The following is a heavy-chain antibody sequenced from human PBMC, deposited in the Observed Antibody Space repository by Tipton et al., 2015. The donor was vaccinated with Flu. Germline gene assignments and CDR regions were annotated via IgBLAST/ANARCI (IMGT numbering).Heavy chain of an antibody. CDR3: ARALRQVVFDY. CDR2: INPDSGAT. J-gene: IGHJ4*02. CDR1: GYRFTGYY. V-gene: IGHV1-2*02. D-gene: IGHD2-15*01. Sequence: QLVQSGAEVKQPGASVKVSCQSSGYRFTGYYIHWVRQAPGQGLEWMGWINPDSGATHYAQNLQGRITMTRDTSISTAYMEMRSLKSDDTAVYYCARALRQVVFDYWGQGTLVTVSS.